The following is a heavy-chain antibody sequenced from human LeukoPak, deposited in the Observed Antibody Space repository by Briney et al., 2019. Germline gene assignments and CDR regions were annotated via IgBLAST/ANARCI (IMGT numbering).Heavy chain of an antibody. CDR3: ARDPGSTSRDYGMDV. V-gene: IGHV3-7*03. CDR1: GFTFSSYW. D-gene: IGHD2-2*01. Sequence: GGSLRLSCAASGFTFSSYWMSWVRQAPGKGLEWVANIKQDGSEKYYVDSVKGRFTISRDNAKNSLYLQMNSLRAGDTAVYYCARDPGSTSRDYGMDVWGKGTTVTVSS. CDR2: IKQDGSEK. J-gene: IGHJ6*04.